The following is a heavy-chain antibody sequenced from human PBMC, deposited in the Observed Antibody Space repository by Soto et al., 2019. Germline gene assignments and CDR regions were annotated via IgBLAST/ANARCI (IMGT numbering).Heavy chain of an antibody. CDR2: IYYSGTT. J-gene: IGHJ6*02. D-gene: IGHD5-18*01. Sequence: SEPLSLNCAVSGYSISSSNCWGWIRQPPGKGLEWIGYIYYSGTTYYNPSLKSRVTMSVDTSKNQFSLKLTSVTAVDTAVYYCTSLSGYSYGPPYYYYGMDVWGQGTTVTVSS. CDR3: TSLSGYSYGPPYYYYGMDV. CDR1: GYSISSSNC. V-gene: IGHV4-28*01.